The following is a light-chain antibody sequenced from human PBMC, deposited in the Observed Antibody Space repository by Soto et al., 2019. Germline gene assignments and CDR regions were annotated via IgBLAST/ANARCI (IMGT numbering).Light chain of an antibody. J-gene: IGKJ2*03. Sequence: DIEMTQSPSTLSASVGDRVTITCRATQSLNIGLAWYQQQPGKAPKLLISKASSIESGVPSRFSGSVSGTEFSLTISSLQPDDFATYYCQQYKAYSYSCGQGTKLE. CDR2: KAS. V-gene: IGKV1-5*03. CDR3: QQYKAYSYS. CDR1: QSLNIG.